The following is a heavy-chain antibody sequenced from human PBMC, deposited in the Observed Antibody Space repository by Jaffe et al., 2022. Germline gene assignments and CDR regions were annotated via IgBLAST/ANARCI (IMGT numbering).Heavy chain of an antibody. D-gene: IGHD3-10*01. V-gene: IGHV4-34*01. J-gene: IGHJ4*02. Sequence: QVQLQQWGAGLLKPSETLSLTCAVYGGSFSGYYWSWIRQPPGKGLEWIGEINHSGSTNYNPSLKSRVTISVDTSKNQFSLKLSSVTAADTAVYYCARHYYGSGSYYRPTPFDYWGQGTLVTVSS. CDR2: INHSGST. CDR3: ARHYYGSGSYYRPTPFDY. CDR1: GGSFSGYY.